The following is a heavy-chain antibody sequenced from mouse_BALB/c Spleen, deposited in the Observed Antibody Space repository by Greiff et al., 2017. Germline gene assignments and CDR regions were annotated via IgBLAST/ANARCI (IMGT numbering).Heavy chain of an antibody. CDR1: GYTFTDYA. D-gene: IGHD3-1*01. CDR3: ARSRSTVDYYAMDY. J-gene: IGHJ4*01. CDR2: ISTYYGDA. V-gene: IGHV1S137*01. Sequence: QVQLKESGAELVRPGVSVKISCKGSGYTFTDYAMHWVKQSHAKSLEWIGVISTYYGDASYNQKFKGKATMTVDKSSSTAYMELARLTSEDSAIYYCARSRSTVDYYAMDYWGQGTSVTVSS.